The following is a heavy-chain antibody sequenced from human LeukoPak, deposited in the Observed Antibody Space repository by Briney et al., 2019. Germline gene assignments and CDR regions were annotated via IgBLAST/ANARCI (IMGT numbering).Heavy chain of an antibody. V-gene: IGHV3-9*01. Sequence: GRSLRLSCAASGFTFDDYAMHWVRQAPGKGLEWVSGISWNSGSIGYADSVKGRFTISRDNSKNTLYLQMNSLRAEDTAVYYCAKDQYYDILTGYYLNAFDIWGQGTMVTVSS. D-gene: IGHD3-9*01. CDR1: GFTFDDYA. CDR2: ISWNSGSI. J-gene: IGHJ3*02. CDR3: AKDQYYDILTGYYLNAFDI.